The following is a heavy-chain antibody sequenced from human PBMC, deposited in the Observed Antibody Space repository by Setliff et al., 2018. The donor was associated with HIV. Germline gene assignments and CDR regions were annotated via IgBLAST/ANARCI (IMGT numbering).Heavy chain of an antibody. Sequence: LSLTCTVSGGSISNYYWCWIRQPPGKGLEWIGYISYTGTTKYNPSLKSRVTISVDTSKNQFSVRLSSVSAADTAVYFCARHVARFDYDTGGYYVSHFDYWGQGTQVTVSS. D-gene: IGHD3-22*01. CDR1: GGSISNYY. J-gene: IGHJ4*02. V-gene: IGHV4-59*01. CDR3: ARHVARFDYDTGGYYVSHFDY. CDR2: ISYTGTT.